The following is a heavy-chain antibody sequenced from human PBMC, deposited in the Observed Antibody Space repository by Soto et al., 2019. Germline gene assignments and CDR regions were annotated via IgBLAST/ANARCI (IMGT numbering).Heavy chain of an antibody. J-gene: IGHJ6*03. D-gene: IGHD6-19*01. CDR3: AKDSQFYYMDV. CDR1: GFKFNDYA. Sequence: EVRLVESGGGLVQPGRSLRLSCAASGFKFNDYAMHWVRQAPGKGPEWVSGISWQGETIGYADSVKGRFIISRDNAKNVLYLQMNSLRTEDTALYYCAKDSQFYYMDVWGQGTTVSVSS. V-gene: IGHV3-9*01. CDR2: ISWQGETI.